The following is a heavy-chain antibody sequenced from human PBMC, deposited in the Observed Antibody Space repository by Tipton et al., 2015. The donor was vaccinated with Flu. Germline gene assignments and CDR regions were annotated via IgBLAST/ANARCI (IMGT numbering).Heavy chain of an antibody. CDR1: GFSFSTYA. CDR2: VGGGGLST. J-gene: IGHJ4*02. CDR3: AKGQGGVSVIRGGGAAGY. Sequence: SLRLSCAASGFSFSTYAMSWVRQAPGKGLEWVSTVGGGGLSTNYADSVRGRFTISRDNSKNTLYLQMNSLRAEDTAVYFCAKGQGGVSVIRGGGAAGYWGQGTLVTVSS. V-gene: IGHV3-23*01. D-gene: IGHD2-15*01.